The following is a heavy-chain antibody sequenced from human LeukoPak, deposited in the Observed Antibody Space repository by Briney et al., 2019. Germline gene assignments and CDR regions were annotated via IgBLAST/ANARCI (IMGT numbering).Heavy chain of an antibody. D-gene: IGHD4-11*01. CDR2: IYNGGST. V-gene: IGHV4-59*11. CDR1: GGSISRQY. Sequence: SETLSLTCTVSGGSISRQYWSWIPQSPGEGLEWIGYIYNGGSTTYNPSLKSRVTISVDTSKNQFSLKLSSVTAADTAVYYCARGFNDYNNDVYYYCMDVWGKGTTVTVSS. J-gene: IGHJ6*03. CDR3: ARGFNDYNNDVYYYCMDV.